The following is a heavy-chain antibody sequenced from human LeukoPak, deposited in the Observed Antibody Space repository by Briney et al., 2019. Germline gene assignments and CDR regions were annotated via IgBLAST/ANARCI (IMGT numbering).Heavy chain of an antibody. D-gene: IGHD3-3*01. Sequence: PGGSLRLSCAASGFTFSSYAMSWVRQAPGKGLEWVSAICGSGGGTYYADSVKGRFTISRDNSKNTLYLQMNSLRAEDTAVYYCAKYAAGRFLEWPFDYWGQGTLVTVSS. CDR3: AKYAAGRFLEWPFDY. CDR2: ICGSGGGT. V-gene: IGHV3-23*01. CDR1: GFTFSSYA. J-gene: IGHJ4*02.